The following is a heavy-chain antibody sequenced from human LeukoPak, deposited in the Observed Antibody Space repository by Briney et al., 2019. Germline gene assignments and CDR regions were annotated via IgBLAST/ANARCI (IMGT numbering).Heavy chain of an antibody. CDR2: IIPVFGTA. D-gene: IGHD3-10*01. Sequence: SVKVSCKASGGTFNSYAISWVRQAPGQGLEWMGGIIPVFGTAIYAQKFQGRVTITADESTSTAYMELSSLKSEDTAVYYCARDSYYYGSGSYSGDTFDIWGQGTMVTVSS. CDR3: ARDSYYYGSGSYSGDTFDI. J-gene: IGHJ3*02. CDR1: GGTFNSYA. V-gene: IGHV1-69*13.